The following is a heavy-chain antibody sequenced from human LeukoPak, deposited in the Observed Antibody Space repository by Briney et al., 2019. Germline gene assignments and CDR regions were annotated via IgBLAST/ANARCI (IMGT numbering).Heavy chain of an antibody. Sequence: GGSLRLSCTPSGFTFRAYWMGWVRQAPGKGLEWVGRINTNTNGETTDYAAPVKGRFMISRDDSKHTVYLQMNSLKSEDTAVYYCTTDHRTIYGVVFPDYWGQGTLVTVSS. CDR2: INTNTNGETT. V-gene: IGHV3-15*01. CDR1: GFTFRAYW. J-gene: IGHJ4*02. CDR3: TTDHRTIYGVVFPDY. D-gene: IGHD3-3*01.